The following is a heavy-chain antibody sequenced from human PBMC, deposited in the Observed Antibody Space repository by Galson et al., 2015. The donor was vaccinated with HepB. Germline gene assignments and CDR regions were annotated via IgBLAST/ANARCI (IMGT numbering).Heavy chain of an antibody. CDR2: ISYGGSNK. V-gene: IGHV3-30*04. J-gene: IGHJ6*02. D-gene: IGHD1-26*01. Sequence: SLRLSCAASGFTFSSYAMHWVRQAPGKGLEWVSVISYGGSNKYYADSVKGRFTISRDNSKNTLYLQMNSLRAEDTAVYYCAIAYGGTFYGMDVWGQGTTVAV. CDR1: GFTFSSYA. CDR3: AIAYGGTFYGMDV.